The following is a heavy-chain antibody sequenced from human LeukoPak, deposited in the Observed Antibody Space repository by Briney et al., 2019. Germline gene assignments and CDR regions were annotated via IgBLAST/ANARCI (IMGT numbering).Heavy chain of an antibody. J-gene: IGHJ4*02. Sequence: GGSLRLSCAASGFNFSNYATHWVRQAPGKGLEWVALISYDGSNKYYADSVKGRLTVSRDNAKNTLYLQMNSLRAEDTAVYFCAREDSTSEVNFWGQGTLVIVSS. CDR3: AREDSTSEVNF. CDR2: ISYDGSNK. CDR1: GFNFSNYA. V-gene: IGHV3-30*04. D-gene: IGHD6-6*01.